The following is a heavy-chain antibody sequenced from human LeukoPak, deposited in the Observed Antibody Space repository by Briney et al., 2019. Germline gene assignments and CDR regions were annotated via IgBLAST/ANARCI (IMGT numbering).Heavy chain of an antibody. CDR3: AKEGHYYGSGSYRGYYYGMDV. CDR1: GFTFSSYG. J-gene: IGHJ6*04. CDR2: ILYDGSNK. V-gene: IGHV3-30*18. D-gene: IGHD3-10*01. Sequence: GRSLRLSCAASGFTFSSYGMHWVRQAPGKGLEWVAVILYDGSNKYYADSVKGRFTISRDNSKNTLYLQMNSLRAEDTAVYYCAKEGHYYGSGSYRGYYYGMDVWGKGTTVTVSS.